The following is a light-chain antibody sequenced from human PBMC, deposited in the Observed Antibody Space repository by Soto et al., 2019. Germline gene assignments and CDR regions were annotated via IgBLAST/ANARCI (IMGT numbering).Light chain of an antibody. CDR1: QSISSY. CDR3: KQSYSTPPT. J-gene: IGKJ4*01. CDR2: AAS. Sequence: DIQMTQSPSSLSASVGDRVTITCRASQSISSYLNWYQQKPGKAPKVLINAASSLQSGVPSRFSGSESGKKFTIRISSLQPEDFATYYCKQSYSTPPTFGGGTKVEI. V-gene: IGKV1-39*01.